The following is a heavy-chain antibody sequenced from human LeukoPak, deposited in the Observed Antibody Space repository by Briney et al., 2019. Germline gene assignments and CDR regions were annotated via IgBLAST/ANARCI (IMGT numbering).Heavy chain of an antibody. CDR2: IIPIFGTA. V-gene: IGHV1-69*06. CDR1: GGTFSSYA. J-gene: IGHJ4*02. D-gene: IGHD3-22*01. Sequence: ASVKASSKASGGTFSSYAISWVRQAPGQGLEWMGGIIPIFGTANYAQKFQGRVTITADKSTSTAYMELSSLRSEDTAVYYCARVPGGAASSGDYYVDWGQGTLVTVSS. CDR3: ARVPGGAASSGDYYVD.